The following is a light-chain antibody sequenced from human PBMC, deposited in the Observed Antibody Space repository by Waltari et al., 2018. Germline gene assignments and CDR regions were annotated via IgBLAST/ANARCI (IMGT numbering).Light chain of an antibody. CDR1: QSVSSS. V-gene: IGKV3-11*01. CDR3: QQRSKRPIT. Sequence: EIVLTQSPATLSLSPGERATLSCRASQSVSSSLGWYQQRPGQAPRLLIYDASSRATGIPARFSGSGSGTDFTLTISSLEPEDFAVDYCQQRSKRPITFGQGTRLEIK. CDR2: DAS. J-gene: IGKJ5*01.